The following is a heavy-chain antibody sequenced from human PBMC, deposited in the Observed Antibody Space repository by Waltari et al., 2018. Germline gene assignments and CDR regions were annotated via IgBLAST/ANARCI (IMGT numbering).Heavy chain of an antibody. CDR3: ARDYYDSSGPPAALDY. V-gene: IGHV1-69*04. CDR2: IIPILGIA. Sequence: QVQLVQSGAEVKKPGSSVKVSCKTSGGTFSSYAISWVRQAPGQGLEWMGGIIPILGIANYAQKFQGRVTITADESTSTAYMELSSLRSEDTAVYYCARDYYDSSGPPAALDYWGQGTLVTVSS. J-gene: IGHJ4*02. CDR1: GGTFSSYA. D-gene: IGHD3-22*01.